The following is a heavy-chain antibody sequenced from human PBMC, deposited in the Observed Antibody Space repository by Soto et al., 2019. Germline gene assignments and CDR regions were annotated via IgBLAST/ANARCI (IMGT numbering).Heavy chain of an antibody. CDR3: ARHPLWNFDY. CDR2: IYYSGST. J-gene: IGHJ4*02. D-gene: IGHD3-10*01. CDR1: GGSISSSSYY. Sequence: NPSETLSLTCTVSGGSISSSSYYWGWIRQPPGKGLEWIGSIYYSGSTYYNPSLKSRVTISVDTSKNQFSLKLSSVTAADTAVYYCARHPLWNFDYWGQGTLVTVSS. V-gene: IGHV4-39*01.